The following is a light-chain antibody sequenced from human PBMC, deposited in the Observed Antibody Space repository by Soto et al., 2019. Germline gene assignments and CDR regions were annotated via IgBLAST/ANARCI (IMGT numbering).Light chain of an antibody. Sequence: EIVLTQSPGTLSLSPGERATLSCRASQSVSSSYLAWYQQKPGQAPRLLIYDASSRATGIPDRFSGSGSGTDFTLTISRLEHEYFAVYYCQQYGSSPRTFGQGTKVEIK. CDR1: QSVSSSY. V-gene: IGKV3-20*01. CDR3: QQYGSSPRT. J-gene: IGKJ1*01. CDR2: DAS.